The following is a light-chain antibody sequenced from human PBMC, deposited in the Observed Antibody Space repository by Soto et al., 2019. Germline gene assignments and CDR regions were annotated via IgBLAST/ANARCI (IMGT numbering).Light chain of an antibody. J-gene: IGKJ1*01. CDR3: QQRNDWPWT. CDR2: GAS. CDR1: QSVSSSY. Sequence: EIVSTQSPGTLSLSPGERATLSCRASQSVSSSYLAWYQQKPGQAPRLLIYGASSRATGIPDRFSGSGSGADFTLTISSLEPEDFAVYFCQQRNDWPWTFGQGTKVDIK. V-gene: IGKV3D-20*02.